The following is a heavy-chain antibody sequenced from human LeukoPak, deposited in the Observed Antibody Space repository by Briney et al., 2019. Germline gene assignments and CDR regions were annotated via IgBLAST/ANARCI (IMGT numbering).Heavy chain of an antibody. CDR1: GFTFRSYN. CDR2: FSSCAIYI. J-gene: IGHJ4*02. V-gene: IGHV3-21*01. D-gene: IGHD1-26*01. CDR3: AREIMVGAHFDF. Sequence: GGSLRLSCAASGFTFRSYNMKGGREARGRGLECLSSFSSCAIYIFYADSAKGRFTISRDNAKSSLYLQMNRLRAEDTAVYYCAREIMVGAHFDFWGQGTLVTVSS.